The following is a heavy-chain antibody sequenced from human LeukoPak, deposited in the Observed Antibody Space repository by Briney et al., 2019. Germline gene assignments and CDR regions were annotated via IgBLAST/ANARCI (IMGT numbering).Heavy chain of an antibody. V-gene: IGHV3-11*01. CDR3: ARAYSIAAVFDY. Sequence: GGSLRLSWAASGFTFSDYYMSWIRQAPGKGLEWVSYISSSGSTIYYADSVKGRFTISRDNAKNSLYLQMNSLRAEDTAVYYCARAYSIAAVFDYWGQGTLVTVSS. CDR1: GFTFSDYY. D-gene: IGHD6-6*01. CDR2: ISSSGSTI. J-gene: IGHJ4*02.